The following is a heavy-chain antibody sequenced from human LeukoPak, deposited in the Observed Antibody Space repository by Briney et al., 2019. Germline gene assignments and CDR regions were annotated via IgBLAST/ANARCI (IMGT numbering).Heavy chain of an antibody. CDR3: ASQSVAGKSDY. CDR1: GGSISSSSYY. V-gene: IGHV4-39*01. D-gene: IGHD6-19*01. J-gene: IGHJ4*02. CDR2: IYYSGST. Sequence: KPSETLSLTCTVSGGSISSSSYYWGWLRQPPGKGLGWIVSIYYSGSTYYNPSLKSRVTISVDTSKSQCSLKLSSVSAADTAVYYCASQSVAGKSDYWGQGTLVTVSS.